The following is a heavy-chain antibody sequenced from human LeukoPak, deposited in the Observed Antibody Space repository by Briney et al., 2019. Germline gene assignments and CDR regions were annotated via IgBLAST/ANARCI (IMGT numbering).Heavy chain of an antibody. V-gene: IGHV3-30*03. CDR1: GFTFSNFG. J-gene: IGHJ4*02. D-gene: IGHD7-27*01. CDR3: ARDLAWGAFDY. Sequence: GGSLRLSCAASGFTFSNFGMHWVRQAPGKGLEWVAVISYDGSNKYYADSVKGRFTISRDDSRNTLSLQMNSLRVEDTAVYYCARDLAWGAFDYWGQGILVAVSS. CDR2: ISYDGSNK.